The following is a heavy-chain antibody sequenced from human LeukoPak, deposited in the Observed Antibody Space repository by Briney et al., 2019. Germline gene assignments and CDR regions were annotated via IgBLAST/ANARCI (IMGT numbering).Heavy chain of an antibody. D-gene: IGHD2-15*01. V-gene: IGHV3-23*01. CDR2: ITGSGGST. J-gene: IGHJ5*02. CDR3: AKEPGCPGWFDP. CDR1: GFTFSTYG. Sequence: GGTLRLSCAASGFTFSTYGMSWVRQAPGKGLEWVSAITGSGGSTYYADSVKGRFTISRDNSKNTLYLQMNSLRAEDTAVYYCAKEPGCPGWFDPWGQGTLVTVSS.